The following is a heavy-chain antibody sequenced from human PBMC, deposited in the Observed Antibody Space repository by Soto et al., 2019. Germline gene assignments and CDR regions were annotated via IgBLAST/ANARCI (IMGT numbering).Heavy chain of an antibody. J-gene: IGHJ5*02. CDR3: ARGVVLVPAAIVNWFDP. Sequence: GASVKVSCKASGYTFTSYAMHWVRQAPGQRLEWMGWINAGNGNTKYSQKFQGRVTITRDTSASTAYMELSSLRSEDTAVYYCARGVVLVPAAIVNWFDPWGQGTLVTVSS. V-gene: IGHV1-3*01. D-gene: IGHD2-2*01. CDR2: INAGNGNT. CDR1: GYTFTSYA.